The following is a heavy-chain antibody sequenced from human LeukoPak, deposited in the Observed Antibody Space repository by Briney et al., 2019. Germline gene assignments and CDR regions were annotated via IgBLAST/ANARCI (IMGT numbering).Heavy chain of an antibody. D-gene: IGHD2-2*01. V-gene: IGHV1-3*01. CDR2: INAGNGNT. CDR3: AREACSSTSCYLAP. CDR1: GYTFTSYA. Sequence: ASVKVSCTASGYTFTSYAMHWVRQAPGQRLEWMGWINAGNGNTKYSQKFQGGVTITRDTSASTAYMELSSLRSEDTAVYYCAREACSSTSCYLAPWGQGTLVTVSS. J-gene: IGHJ5*02.